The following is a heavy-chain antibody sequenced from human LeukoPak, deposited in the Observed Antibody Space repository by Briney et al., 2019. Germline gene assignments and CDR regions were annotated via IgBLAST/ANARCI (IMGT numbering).Heavy chain of an antibody. Sequence: TSVKVSCKASGFTFTSSAMQWVRQARGQRLEWTGWIVVGSGNTNYAQKFQERVTITRDMSTSTAYMELSSLRSEDTAVYYCAADSYYYDSSGYYHDFDYWGQGTLVTVSS. CDR2: IVVGSGNT. CDR1: GFTFTSSA. D-gene: IGHD3-22*01. CDR3: AADSYYYDSSGYYHDFDY. J-gene: IGHJ4*02. V-gene: IGHV1-58*02.